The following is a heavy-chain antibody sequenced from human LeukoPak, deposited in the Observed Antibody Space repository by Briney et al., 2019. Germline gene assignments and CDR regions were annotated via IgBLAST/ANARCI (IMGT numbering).Heavy chain of an antibody. CDR3: ARAAEASSGYSC. CDR2: VYPGDSDT. D-gene: IGHD3-22*01. CDR1: GYTFTSYW. V-gene: IGHV5-51*01. Sequence: GESLNISCKGPGYTFTSYWIGWVRQMPGTGLGWMGMVYPGDSDTRYSPSFQGQVTISADKSINTAYLQWSSLKAADTAMYYCARAAEASSGYSCWGQGTLVIVSS. J-gene: IGHJ4*02.